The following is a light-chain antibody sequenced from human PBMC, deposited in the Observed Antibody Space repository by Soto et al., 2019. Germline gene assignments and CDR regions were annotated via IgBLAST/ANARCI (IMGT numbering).Light chain of an antibody. CDR1: SSDVGAYNY. J-gene: IGLJ3*02. CDR3: SSYTTSNTPVV. Sequence: QSALTQPASVSGSPGQSITISCTGTSSDVGAYNYVSWYQQHPGKAPKLIISEVSNRPSGVSNRFSGSKSGNTASLTISGLQAEDEADYYCSSYTTSNTPVVFGGGTQLTVL. CDR2: EVS. V-gene: IGLV2-14*01.